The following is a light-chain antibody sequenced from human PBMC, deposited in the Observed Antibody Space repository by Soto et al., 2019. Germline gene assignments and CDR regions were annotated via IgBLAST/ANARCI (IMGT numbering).Light chain of an antibody. J-gene: IGKJ5*01. CDR1: QSVSSN. CDR2: STS. CDR3: HQYDNKPPIT. Sequence: EIVMTQSPATLSVSPGEIATLSCRAGQSVSSNLAWYQQKPGQAPRLLIYSTSTRATGIPDRFSGSGSGTEFTLTISSLQSEDCAVYHCHQYDNKPPITVGQGTRLEIK. V-gene: IGKV3-15*01.